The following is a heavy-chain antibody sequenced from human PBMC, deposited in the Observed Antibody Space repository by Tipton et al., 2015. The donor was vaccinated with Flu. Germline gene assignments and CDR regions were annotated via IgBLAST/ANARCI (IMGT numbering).Heavy chain of an antibody. D-gene: IGHD2-8*01. CDR2: ISSSGRSI. V-gene: IGHV3-48*03. CDR1: EFTFSSYE. CDR3: AGQDFVLIQEARAFDY. Sequence: SLRLSCVGSEFTFSSYEMNWVRQAPGKGLEWVSYISSSGRSIYYADSVKGRFTISRDNAKNSLYLQMNSLRAEDTAVYYCAGQDFVLIQEARAFDYWGQGTLVTVSS. J-gene: IGHJ4*02.